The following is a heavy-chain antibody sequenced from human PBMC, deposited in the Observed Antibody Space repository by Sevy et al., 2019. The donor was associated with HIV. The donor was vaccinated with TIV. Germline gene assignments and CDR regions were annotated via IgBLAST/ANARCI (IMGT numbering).Heavy chain of an antibody. Sequence: GGSLRLSCTASGFTFGDYAMSWVRQAPGKGLEWVGFIRRKAYGGTTEYAASVKGRFTISRDDSKSIAYLQMNSLKTEDTAVYYCTSYDYVWGSYRYRVDYWGQGTLVTVSS. D-gene: IGHD3-16*02. CDR3: TSYDYVWGSYRYRVDY. CDR1: GFTFGDYA. CDR2: IRRKAYGGTT. V-gene: IGHV3-49*04. J-gene: IGHJ4*02.